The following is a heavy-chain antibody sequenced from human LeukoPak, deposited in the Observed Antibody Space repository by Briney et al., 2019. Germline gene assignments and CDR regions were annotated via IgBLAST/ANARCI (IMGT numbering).Heavy chain of an antibody. CDR2: INPNSGGT. CDR1: GYTFTGYY. J-gene: IGHJ4*02. Sequence: ASVKVSCKASGYTFTGYYMHWVRQAPGQGLEWMGWINPNSGGTNYAQKFQGRVTMTRDTSISTAYTELSRLRSDDTAVYYCARAGSSSWYMGVDYWGQGTLVTVSS. CDR3: ARAGSSSWYMGVDY. V-gene: IGHV1-2*02. D-gene: IGHD6-13*01.